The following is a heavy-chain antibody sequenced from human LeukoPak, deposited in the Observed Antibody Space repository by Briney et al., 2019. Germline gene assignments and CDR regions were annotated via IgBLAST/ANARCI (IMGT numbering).Heavy chain of an antibody. D-gene: IGHD3-10*01. CDR3: GKDGKARGSGSYLDY. CDR1: GFTFSSYA. J-gene: IGHJ4*02. Sequence: GGSLRLSCAASGFTFSSYAMHWVRQAPGKGLEWVAIISYDGTKKDYADPVKGRFTISRDNSKNTLSLQMSSLRPEDTAVYYCGKDGKARGSGSYLDYWGQGTPVTVSS. CDR2: ISYDGTKK. V-gene: IGHV3-30*18.